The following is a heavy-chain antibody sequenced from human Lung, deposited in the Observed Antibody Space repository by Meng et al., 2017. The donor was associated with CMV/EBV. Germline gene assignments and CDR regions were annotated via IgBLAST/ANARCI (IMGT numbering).Heavy chain of an antibody. V-gene: IGHV1-69*05. D-gene: IGHD2-2*01. Sequence: SXXVSXKASGGTFNSYSISWVRQAPGQGLEWMGGSIPMYATVNYAQKFQGRVTITTDESASTAYMELSSLRSEDTGVYYCVRDCSVASCYDFYYYGMAVWXRGTTVTVSS. CDR2: SIPMYATV. J-gene: IGHJ6*02. CDR1: GGTFNSYS. CDR3: VRDCSVASCYDFYYYGMAV.